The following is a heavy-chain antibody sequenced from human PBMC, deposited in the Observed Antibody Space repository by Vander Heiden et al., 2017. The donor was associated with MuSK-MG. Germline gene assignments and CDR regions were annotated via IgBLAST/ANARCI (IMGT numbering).Heavy chain of an antibody. J-gene: IGHJ4*02. Sequence: EVQLLQSGGGLVQPGVSLRLSCVASGFTFNNYAMTWVRQAPGKGLEWVSIISASGGSTSYADSVKGRFTISRDNSKNTLYLQMNSLRADDTAVYYCAKGSGPFDIWSGPTNRHFDHWGQGTLVTVSS. CDR3: AKGSGPFDIWSGPTNRHFDH. V-gene: IGHV3-23*01. CDR1: GFTFNNYA. CDR2: ISASGGST. D-gene: IGHD3-3*01.